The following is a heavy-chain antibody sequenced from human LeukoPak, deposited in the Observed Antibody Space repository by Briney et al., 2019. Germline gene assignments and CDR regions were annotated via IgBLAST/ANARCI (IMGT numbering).Heavy chain of an antibody. Sequence: GGSLRLSCSASGFTFSSYAMHWVRQAPGKGLEYVSGIISNGGSTYYADSVKGRFTTSRDNSKNALYLQMSSLRAEDTAVYYCVKVLTGYYYYFDSWGQGTLSPSPQ. CDR2: IISNGGST. D-gene: IGHD3-9*01. V-gene: IGHV3-64D*06. CDR1: GFTFSSYA. J-gene: IGHJ4*02. CDR3: VKVLTGYYYYFDS.